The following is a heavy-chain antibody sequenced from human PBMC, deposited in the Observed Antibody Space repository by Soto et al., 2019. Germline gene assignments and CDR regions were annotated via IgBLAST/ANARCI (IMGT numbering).Heavy chain of an antibody. CDR2: ISGNGADT. D-gene: IGHD6-19*01. V-gene: IGHV3-23*01. CDR1: GFTFSSYA. J-gene: IGHJ5*02. Sequence: EVQLLESGGGLVQPGGSVRLSCAASGFTFSSYAMSWVRQAPGKGLEWASAISGNGADTSSADSVRGRFTISRDNSKETLYLQMNSLRADETGVYYFGKERRGSGLFVCSSWCQGILGTVSS. CDR3: GKERRGSGLFVCSS.